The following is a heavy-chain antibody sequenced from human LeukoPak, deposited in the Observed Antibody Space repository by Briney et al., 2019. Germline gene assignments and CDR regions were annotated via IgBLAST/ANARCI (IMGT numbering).Heavy chain of an antibody. Sequence: TGGSLRLSCAASGFTVSSSYMNWVRQAPGKGLEWVGRIKSKTDGGTTDYAAPVKGRFTISRDDSTNTLYLQMNSLKTEDTAVYYCSTTTWELHVYFYYAMDVWGQGTTVTVSS. CDR2: IKSKTDGGTT. V-gene: IGHV3-15*01. CDR3: STTTWELHVYFYYAMDV. J-gene: IGHJ6*02. D-gene: IGHD1-26*01. CDR1: GFTVSSSY.